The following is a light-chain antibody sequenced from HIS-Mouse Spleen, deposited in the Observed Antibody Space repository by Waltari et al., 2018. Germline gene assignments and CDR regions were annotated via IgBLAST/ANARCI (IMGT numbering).Light chain of an antibody. CDR1: SSNIGSNY. CDR3: AAWDDSLSGPV. J-gene: IGLJ3*02. V-gene: IGLV1-47*01. CDR2: RNN. Sequence: QSVLTQPPSASGTPGQRVTISCSGSSSNIGSNYVYWYQQLPGTAPKLLINRNNQRPSGVPVRFSGSKSGTSASLAIIGLLSEDEADYYCAAWDDSLSGPVFGGGTKLTVL.